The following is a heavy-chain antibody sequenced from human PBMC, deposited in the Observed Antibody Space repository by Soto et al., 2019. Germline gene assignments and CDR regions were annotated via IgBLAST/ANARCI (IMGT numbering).Heavy chain of an antibody. CDR1: VYTFTTYD. D-gene: IGHD3-22*01. J-gene: IGHJ6*02. Sequence: SVKVSCKASVYTFTTYDISWVRQDPGQRLEWMGWINAGNGNTKYSQKFQGRVTITRDTSASTAYMELSSLRSEDTAVYYCAASITMIVVDTYGMDVWGQGTTVTVSS. CDR3: AASITMIVVDTYGMDV. V-gene: IGHV1-3*01. CDR2: INAGNGNT.